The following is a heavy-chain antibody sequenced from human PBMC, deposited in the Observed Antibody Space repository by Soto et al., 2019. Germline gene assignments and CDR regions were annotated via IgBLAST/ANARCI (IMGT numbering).Heavy chain of an antibody. CDR1: GGSISSSSYY. J-gene: IGHJ6*02. V-gene: IGHV4-39*07. Sequence: SETLSLTCTVSGGSISSSSYYWGWIRQPPGKGLEWIGSIYYSGSTYYNPSLKRRVTISVDTSQNQFSLKLSSVAAADTSVYYCARAGRGQQIVVVPAAMPTSYYYGMDVWGQGTTVTVSS. CDR2: IYYSGST. CDR3: ARAGRGQQIVVVPAAMPTSYYYGMDV. D-gene: IGHD2-2*01.